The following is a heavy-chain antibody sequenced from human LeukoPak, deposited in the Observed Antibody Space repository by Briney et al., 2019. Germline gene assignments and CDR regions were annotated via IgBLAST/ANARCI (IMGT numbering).Heavy chain of an antibody. V-gene: IGHV1-8*01. D-gene: IGHD2-21*02. J-gene: IGHJ2*01. Sequence: ASVKVSCKASGYTFTSYDINWVRQATGQGLEWMGWMNPNSGNTGYAQKFQGRVTMTRNTPISTAYMELSSLRSEDTAVYYCARDCGGDCYISTRYFDLWSRGTLVTVSS. CDR3: ARDCGGDCYISTRYFDL. CDR1: GYTFTSYD. CDR2: MNPNSGNT.